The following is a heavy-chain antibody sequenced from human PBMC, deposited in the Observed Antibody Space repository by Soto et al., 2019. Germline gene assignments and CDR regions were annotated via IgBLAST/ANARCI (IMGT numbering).Heavy chain of an antibody. J-gene: IGHJ6*02. D-gene: IGHD3-3*01. Sequence: VASVKVSCKASGYTFTSYAMHWVRQAPGQRLEWMGWINAGNGNTKYSQKFQGRVTITRDTSASTAYMELSSLRSEDTAVYYCARGNDFWSGFDLYGMDVWGQGTTVTVSS. V-gene: IGHV1-3*01. CDR2: INAGNGNT. CDR1: GYTFTSYA. CDR3: ARGNDFWSGFDLYGMDV.